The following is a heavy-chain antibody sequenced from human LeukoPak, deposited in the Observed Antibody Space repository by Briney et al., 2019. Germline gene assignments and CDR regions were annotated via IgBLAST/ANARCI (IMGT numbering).Heavy chain of an antibody. CDR3: ARDAYFNPQGSFDY. J-gene: IGHJ4*02. D-gene: IGHD2/OR15-2a*01. CDR1: GFTFSSYW. V-gene: IGHV3-7*01. CDR2: IKQDGSEK. Sequence: GRSLRLSCAASGFTFSSYWMSWVRQAPGKGLEWVANIKQDGSEKYYVDSVKGRFTISRDNAKNSLYLQMNSLRAEDTAVYYCARDAYFNPQGSFDYWGQGTLVTVSS.